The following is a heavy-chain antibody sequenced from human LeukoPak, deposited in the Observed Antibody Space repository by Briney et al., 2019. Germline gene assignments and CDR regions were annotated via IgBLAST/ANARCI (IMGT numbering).Heavy chain of an antibody. D-gene: IGHD6-13*01. J-gene: IGHJ4*02. CDR1: GFTFSSYE. V-gene: IGHV3-48*03. Sequence: PGGSLRLSCAASGFTFSSYEMNWVRQAPGKGLEWVSYISSSGSTIYYADSVKGRFTISRDNAKNSLYLQMNSLRAEDTAVYYCARLYSSSWYMWAKVDYWGQGTLVTVSS. CDR3: ARLYSSSWYMWAKVDY. CDR2: ISSSGSTI.